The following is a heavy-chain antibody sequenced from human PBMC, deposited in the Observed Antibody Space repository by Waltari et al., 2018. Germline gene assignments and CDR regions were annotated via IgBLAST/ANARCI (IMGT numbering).Heavy chain of an antibody. J-gene: IGHJ4*02. CDR1: GYTFTGYY. CDR2: INPNSGGT. CDR3: ARDRGYFYESSGYYSLND. D-gene: IGHD3-22*01. V-gene: IGHV1-2*04. Sequence: GAELKEPGASVKVSCKASGYTFTGYYMHWVRQAPGQGLEWMGWINPNSGGTNYAQKFEGWVTMTRDTSINTAYMELTRLTSDDTAVYYCARDRGYFYESSGYYSLNDWGQGTLVTVSS.